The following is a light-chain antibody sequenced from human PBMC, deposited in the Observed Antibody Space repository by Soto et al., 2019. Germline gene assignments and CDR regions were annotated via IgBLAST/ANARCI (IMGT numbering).Light chain of an antibody. Sequence: DIQMTQSPSSLSASVGDRVTITCRASQSISSYLNWYQQKPGKAHKLLIYAAYSLQSGVPSRFSGSGSGTEFTLTIRSLQPDDFATYYCKQYNSYSRTFGQGTKVDIK. J-gene: IGKJ1*01. CDR1: QSISSY. CDR2: AAY. V-gene: IGKV1-5*01. CDR3: KQYNSYSRT.